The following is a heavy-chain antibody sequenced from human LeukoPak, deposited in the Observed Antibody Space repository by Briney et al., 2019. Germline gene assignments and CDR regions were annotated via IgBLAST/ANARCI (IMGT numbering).Heavy chain of an antibody. CDR3: ARRSPIAAGGTRRLED. Sequence: SETLSLTCTVSGGSISSYYWSWIRQPPGKGLEWIGYIYYSGSTNYNPSLESRVTISVDTSKNQFSLRLNSVTAADTAVYYCARRSPIAAGGTRRLEDWGQGTLVTVSS. J-gene: IGHJ4*02. D-gene: IGHD6-13*01. V-gene: IGHV4-59*01. CDR1: GGSISSYY. CDR2: IYYSGST.